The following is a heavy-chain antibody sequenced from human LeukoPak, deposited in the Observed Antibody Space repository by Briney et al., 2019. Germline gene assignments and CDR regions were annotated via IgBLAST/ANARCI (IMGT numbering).Heavy chain of an antibody. CDR2: ISSSSSYI. Sequence: GGSLRLSCAASGFTFSSYSMNWVRQAPGKGLEWVSSISSSSSYIYYADSVKGRFTISRDNAKNSLCLQMNSLRAEDTAVYYCASLPGRVGDYWGQGTLVTVPS. CDR3: ASLPGRVGDY. J-gene: IGHJ4*02. V-gene: IGHV3-21*01. D-gene: IGHD1-14*01. CDR1: GFTFSSYS.